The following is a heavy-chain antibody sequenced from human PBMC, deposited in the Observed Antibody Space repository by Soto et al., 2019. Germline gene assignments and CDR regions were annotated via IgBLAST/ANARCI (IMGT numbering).Heavy chain of an antibody. Sequence: QVQLVQSGAEVKKPGASVKVSCKASGYTFTSYYMHWVRQAPGQGLEWMGIINPSGGSTSYAQKFQGRVTMTRDTSTSTVYMELSSLRSEDTAVYYCARDGNCSSTSCYTYYYYGMDVWGQGTTVTVSS. CDR2: INPSGGST. V-gene: IGHV1-46*01. D-gene: IGHD2-2*02. CDR3: ARDGNCSSTSCYTYYYYGMDV. J-gene: IGHJ6*02. CDR1: GYTFTSYY.